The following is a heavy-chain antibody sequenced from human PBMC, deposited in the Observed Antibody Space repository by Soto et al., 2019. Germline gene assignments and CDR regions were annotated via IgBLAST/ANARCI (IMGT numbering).Heavy chain of an antibody. D-gene: IGHD6-13*01. J-gene: IGHJ5*02. V-gene: IGHV4-59*08. CDR3: ARHHSSSWYWFDP. Sequence: SETLSLTCTVSGGSISSYYWSWIRQPPGKGQEWIGYIYYSGSTNYNPSLKSRVTISVDTSKNQFSLKLSSVTAADTAVYYCARHHSSSWYWFDPWGQGTLVTVSS. CDR1: GGSISSYY. CDR2: IYYSGST.